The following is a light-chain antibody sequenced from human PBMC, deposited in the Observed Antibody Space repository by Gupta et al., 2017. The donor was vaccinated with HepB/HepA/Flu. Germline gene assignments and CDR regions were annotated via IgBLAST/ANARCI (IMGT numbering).Light chain of an antibody. Sequence: EIVLTQSPGTLSLSPGERATLSCRASQSVSSDYLAWYQQKPGQAPRLLIYGASSRATGIPDRFSGSGSGTDFTLTISRLEPEDFAVYYCQQYGSWAFGQGTKAEIK. CDR1: QSVSSDY. V-gene: IGKV3-20*01. J-gene: IGKJ1*01. CDR3: QQYGSWA. CDR2: GAS.